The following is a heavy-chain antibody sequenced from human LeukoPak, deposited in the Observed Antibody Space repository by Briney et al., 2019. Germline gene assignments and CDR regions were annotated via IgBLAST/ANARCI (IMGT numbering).Heavy chain of an antibody. Sequence: GGSLRPSCAASGFTFSSYSMNWVRQAPGKGLEWVSSISSSSSYIYYADSVKGRFTISRDNAKNSLYLQMNSLRAEDTAVYYCARAVPSTYYYDSSGYPDYWGQGTLVTVSS. CDR3: ARAVPSTYYYDSSGYPDY. D-gene: IGHD3-22*01. CDR1: GFTFSSYS. CDR2: ISSSSSYI. J-gene: IGHJ4*02. V-gene: IGHV3-21*01.